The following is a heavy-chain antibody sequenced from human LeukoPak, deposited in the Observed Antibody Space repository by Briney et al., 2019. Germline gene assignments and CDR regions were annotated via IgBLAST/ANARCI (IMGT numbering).Heavy chain of an antibody. D-gene: IGHD6-13*01. V-gene: IGHV3-48*01. CDR3: ATVGSSWFYDY. CDR1: GFTFSTYR. J-gene: IGHJ4*02. Sequence: GGSLRLSCAASGFTFSTYRMNWVRQAPGKGLEWVSYFSSSSGTMYYADSVRGRLTISRDIAKNSLYLQMNSLRAVDTAVYYCATVGSSWFYDYWGQGTLVTVSS. CDR2: FSSSSGTM.